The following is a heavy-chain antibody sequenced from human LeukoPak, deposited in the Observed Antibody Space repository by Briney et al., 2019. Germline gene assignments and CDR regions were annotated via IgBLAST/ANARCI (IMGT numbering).Heavy chain of an antibody. V-gene: IGHV5-51*01. D-gene: IGHD3-10*01. CDR2: IYPGDSDT. CDR3: TRQYGSGSYYGDY. CDR1: GYSFTSYW. J-gene: IGHJ4*02. Sequence: ESLEISCQGSGYSFTSYWIGWVRQMPGKGLESMGIIYPGDSDTRYSPSFQGQVTISADKSISTAYLQWSSLKASDTAMYYCTRQYGSGSYYGDYWGQGTLVTVSS.